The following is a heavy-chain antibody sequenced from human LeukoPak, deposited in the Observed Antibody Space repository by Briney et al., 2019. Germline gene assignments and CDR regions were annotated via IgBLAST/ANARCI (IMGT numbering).Heavy chain of an antibody. CDR3: AKVGIRISLIVVVFTTADDWYFDL. Sequence: QPGGSLRFPCAASGFTSTNYAMSWVRQAQGKGLKWASGFSGSGGGPYYADSVKGRLTISRDNSKHTLYLQMDSLRAEDTAVYYCAKVGIRISLIVVVFTTADDWYFDLWGRGTLVTVSS. CDR1: GFTSTNYA. CDR2: FSGSGGGP. J-gene: IGHJ2*01. D-gene: IGHD3-22*01. V-gene: IGHV3-23*01.